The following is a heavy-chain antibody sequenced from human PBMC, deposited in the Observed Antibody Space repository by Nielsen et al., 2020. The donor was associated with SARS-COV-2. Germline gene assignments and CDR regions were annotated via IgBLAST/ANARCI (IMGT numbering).Heavy chain of an antibody. CDR3: VRDEVEMATTPGFDS. Sequence: GESLKISCAASGFTFTSHWMSWVRQAPGKGLEWVANIKPDGSEKYYVDSVRGRFTISRDNAKNSVYLQMNSLRAEDTAVYHCVRDEVEMATTPGFDSWGQGTLVIVSS. J-gene: IGHJ4*02. D-gene: IGHD5-24*01. CDR1: GFTFTSHW. CDR2: IKPDGSEK. V-gene: IGHV3-7*01.